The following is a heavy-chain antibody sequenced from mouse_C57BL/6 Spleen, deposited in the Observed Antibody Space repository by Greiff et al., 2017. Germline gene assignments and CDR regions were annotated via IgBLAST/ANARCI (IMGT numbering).Heavy chain of an antibody. CDR3: ARSRITTVVARDWYFDV. Sequence: EVHLVESGPELVKPGASVKMSCKASGYTFTDYNMHWVKQSHGKSLEWIGYINPNNGGTSYNQKFKGKATLTVNKSSSTAYMQLSSLTSEDSAVYFCARSRITTVVARDWYFDVWGTGTTVTVSS. J-gene: IGHJ1*03. CDR1: GYTFTDYN. D-gene: IGHD1-1*01. V-gene: IGHV1-22*01. CDR2: INPNNGGT.